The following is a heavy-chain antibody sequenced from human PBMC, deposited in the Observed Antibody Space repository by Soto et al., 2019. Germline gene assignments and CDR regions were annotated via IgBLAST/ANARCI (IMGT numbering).Heavy chain of an antibody. CDR3: AKEDTSSGSLDY. D-gene: IGHD6-19*01. CDR2: ISDSGATT. CDR1: GFPFGENA. Sequence: PVGFLRLSCAASGFPFGENAMSWVRQAPGKGLEWVSGISDSGATTYYADSVRGRFTISRDNSKNTLYLQMKSLRAEDSASYYCAKEDTSSGSLDYWGQGALVTVSS. V-gene: IGHV3-23*01. J-gene: IGHJ4*02.